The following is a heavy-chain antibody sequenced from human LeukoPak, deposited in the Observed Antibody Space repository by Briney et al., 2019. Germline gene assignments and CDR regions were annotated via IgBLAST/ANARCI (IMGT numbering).Heavy chain of an antibody. D-gene: IGHD1-14*01. CDR2: ISAYNGNT. J-gene: IGHJ6*03. CDR3: ARNVQETGYYYYYMDV. Sequence: ASVKVSCKASGYTFTSYGICWVRQAPGQGLEWMGWISAYNGNTNYAQKFQGRVTITADESTSTAYMELSSLRSEDTAVYYCARNVQETGYYYYYMDVWGKGTTVTISS. V-gene: IGHV1-18*01. CDR1: GYTFTSYG.